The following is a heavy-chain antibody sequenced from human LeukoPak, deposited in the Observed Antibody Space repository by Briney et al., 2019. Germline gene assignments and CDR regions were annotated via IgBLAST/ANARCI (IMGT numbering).Heavy chain of an antibody. CDR3: AXXYLGYCSXXSCYFDXFDI. D-gene: IGHD2-15*01. J-gene: IGHJ3*02. Sequence: ASVKVSCKASGYTFTGYYMHWVRQAPGQGLEWVGRINPSSGGTNYAQKVQGRVTMTRDTSISTAYMELSRLRSDATAVYYCAXXYLGYCSXXSCYFDXFDIWGQGTMVTVSS. CDR1: GYTFTGYY. CDR2: INPSSGGT. V-gene: IGHV1-2*06.